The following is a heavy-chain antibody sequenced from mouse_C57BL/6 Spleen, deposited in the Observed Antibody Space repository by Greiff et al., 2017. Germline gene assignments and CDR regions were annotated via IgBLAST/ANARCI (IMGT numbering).Heavy chain of an antibody. Sequence: QVQLQQPGAELVRPGSSVKLSCKASGYTFTSYWMHWVKQRPIQGLEWIGNIDPTDSEPHYNQKFKEKATLTVDKSSSTAYMELSSLTSEDAADYYCAKGRGMITDYWGQGTTLTVSA. V-gene: IGHV1-52*01. CDR2: IDPTDSEP. D-gene: IGHD2-3*01. CDR3: AKGRGMITDY. CDR1: GYTFTSYW. J-gene: IGHJ2*01.